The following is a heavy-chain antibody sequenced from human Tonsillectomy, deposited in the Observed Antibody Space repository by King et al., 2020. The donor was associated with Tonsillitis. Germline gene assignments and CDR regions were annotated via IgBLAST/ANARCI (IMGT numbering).Heavy chain of an antibody. J-gene: IGHJ4*02. CDR2: ISSSSYT. D-gene: IGHD5-24*01. Sequence: VQLVESGGGLVKSGGSLRLSCAASGFTFSDYYMSWIRQAPGKGLEWVSYISSSSYTKYADSVKGRFTISRDNAKNSLFLQMNSLRAEDTAVYYCASRMATKDYFDYWGQGTLVTVSS. V-gene: IGHV3-11*06. CDR1: GFTFSDYY. CDR3: ASRMATKDYFDY.